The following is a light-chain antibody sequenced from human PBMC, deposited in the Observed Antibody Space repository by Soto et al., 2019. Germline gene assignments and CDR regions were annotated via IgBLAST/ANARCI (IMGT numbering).Light chain of an antibody. V-gene: IGKV1-33*01. CDR1: QDIDNA. Sequence: DILMTQSPSSLSASVGDRVTITCQASQDIDNALNWYQERPGKAPKLLIYDASNLAKGVPSRFSGSGSGTDFTFTITSLQPDDFATYYCQHFDDLPLTIGGGTKVEMK. J-gene: IGKJ4*01. CDR3: QHFDDLPLT. CDR2: DAS.